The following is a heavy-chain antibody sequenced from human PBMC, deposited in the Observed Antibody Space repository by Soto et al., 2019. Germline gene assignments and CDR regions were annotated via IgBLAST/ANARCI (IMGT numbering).Heavy chain of an antibody. J-gene: IGHJ3*02. Sequence: SETLSLTCTVSGGSISSGDYYWSWIRQPPGKGLEWIGYIYYSGSTYYNPSLKSRVTISVDTSKNQFSLKLSSVTAADTAVYYCARDGSGTPPLNPAFDIWGQGTMVTVSS. CDR2: IYYSGST. D-gene: IGHD3-10*01. V-gene: IGHV4-30-4*01. CDR1: GGSISSGDYY. CDR3: ARDGSGTPPLNPAFDI.